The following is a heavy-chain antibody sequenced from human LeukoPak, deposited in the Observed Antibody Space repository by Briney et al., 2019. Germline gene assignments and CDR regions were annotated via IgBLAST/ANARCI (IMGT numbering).Heavy chain of an antibody. J-gene: IGHJ4*02. D-gene: IGHD3-22*01. CDR3: TTDSSGYTFDY. CDR1: GFTFSNAW. V-gene: IGHV3-15*01. CDR2: IKSKTDGGTT. Sequence: PGGPLRLSCAASGFTFSNAWMSWVGQPPGKGLEWVGRIKSKTDGGTTDYAAPVKGRFTISRDDSKNTLYLQMNSLKTEDTAVYYCTTDSSGYTFDYWGQGTLVTVSS.